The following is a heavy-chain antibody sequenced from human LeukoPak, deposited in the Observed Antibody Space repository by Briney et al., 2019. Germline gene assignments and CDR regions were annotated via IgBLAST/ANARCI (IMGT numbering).Heavy chain of an antibody. CDR2: INPNSGGT. Sequence: ASVKVSCKASGYTFTGYYMHWVRQAPGQGLEWMGWINPNSGGTNYAQKFQGWVTMTGDTSISTAYMELSRLRSDDTAVYYCARDYYYGSGDYWGQGTLVTVSS. J-gene: IGHJ4*02. CDR3: ARDYYYGSGDY. V-gene: IGHV1-2*04. CDR1: GYTFTGYY. D-gene: IGHD3-10*01.